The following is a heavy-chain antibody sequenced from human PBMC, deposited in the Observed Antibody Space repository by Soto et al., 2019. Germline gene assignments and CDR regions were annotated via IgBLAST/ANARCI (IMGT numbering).Heavy chain of an antibody. CDR1: GFTFSSYG. J-gene: IGHJ4*02. CDR3: ARDSYSSSWIYDY. V-gene: IGHV3-33*01. Sequence: GGSLRLSCAASGFTFSSYGMHWVRQAPGKGLEWVAVIWYDGSNKYYADSVKGRFTISRDNSKNTLYLQMNSLRAEDTAVYYCARDSYSSSWIYDYWGQGTLVTVSS. CDR2: IWYDGSNK. D-gene: IGHD6-13*01.